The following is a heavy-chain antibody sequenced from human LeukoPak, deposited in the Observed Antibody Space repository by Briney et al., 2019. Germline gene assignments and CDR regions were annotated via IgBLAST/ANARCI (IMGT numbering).Heavy chain of an antibody. CDR3: AKTIIAVTTCLDY. D-gene: IGHD4-17*01. Sequence: GGSLRLSCAASGFTFISYGMTWVRQTPGKGLEWVSAISGSGNYTYYADSVKGRFSVSRDNSKNTLYLQMNGLRADDTAVYYCAKTIIAVTTCLDYWGQGTLVTVSS. CDR1: GFTFISYG. V-gene: IGHV3-23*01. J-gene: IGHJ4*02. CDR2: ISGSGNYT.